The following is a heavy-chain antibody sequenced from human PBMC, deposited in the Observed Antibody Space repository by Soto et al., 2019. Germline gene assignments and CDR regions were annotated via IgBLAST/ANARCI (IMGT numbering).Heavy chain of an antibody. J-gene: IGHJ6*02. CDR2: IWYDGSNK. V-gene: IGHV3-33*01. D-gene: IGHD5-12*01. CDR3: ARDSGEMATMPFGMDV. CDR1: GFTFSSYG. Sequence: GSLRLSCAASGFTFSSYGMHWVRQAPGKGLEWVAVIWYDGSNKYYADSVKGRFTISRDNSKNTLYLQMNSLRAEDTAVYYCARDSGEMATMPFGMDVWGQGTTVTVSS.